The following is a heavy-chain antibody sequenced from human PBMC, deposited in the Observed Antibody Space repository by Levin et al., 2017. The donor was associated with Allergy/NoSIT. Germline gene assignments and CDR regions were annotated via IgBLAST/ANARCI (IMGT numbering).Heavy chain of an antibody. Sequence: GASVKVSCKASGYTFTSYYMHWVRQAPGQGLEWMGIINPSGGSTSYAQKFQGRVTMTRDTSTSTVYMELSSLRSEDTAVYYCARGVLLWFGELLRSIDPFDYWGQGTLVTVSS. D-gene: IGHD3-10*01. CDR3: ARGVLLWFGELLRSIDPFDY. V-gene: IGHV1-46*01. CDR1: GYTFTSYY. J-gene: IGHJ4*02. CDR2: INPSGGST.